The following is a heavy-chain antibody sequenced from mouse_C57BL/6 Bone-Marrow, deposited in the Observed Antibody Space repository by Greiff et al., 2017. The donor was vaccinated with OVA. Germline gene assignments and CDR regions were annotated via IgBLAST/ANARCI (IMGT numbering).Heavy chain of an antibody. CDR2: IYPGDGDT. CDR3: AREDDYDWYFDV. V-gene: IGHV1-82*01. D-gene: IGHD2-4*01. Sequence: QVQLQQSGPELVKPGASVKISCKASGYAFSSSWMNWVKQRPGKGLEWIGRIYPGDGDTNYNGKFKGKATLTADKSASTAYMQLSSLTSEDSAVYCGAREDDYDWYFDVWGTGTTITVSS. J-gene: IGHJ1*03. CDR1: GYAFSSSW.